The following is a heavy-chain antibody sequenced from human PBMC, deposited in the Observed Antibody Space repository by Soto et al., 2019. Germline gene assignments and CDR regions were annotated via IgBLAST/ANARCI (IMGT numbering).Heavy chain of an antibody. J-gene: IGHJ4*02. CDR2: IWYDGSNK. CDR1: GFTFSSYG. V-gene: IGHV3-33*01. Sequence: GGSLRLSCAASGFTFSSYGMHWVRQAPGKGLEWVAVIWYDGSNKYYADSVKGRFTISRDNSKNTLYLQMNSLRAGDTAVYYCARAVVSSGYFGYFDYGGQGTLVTVSS. D-gene: IGHD3-22*01. CDR3: ARAVVSSGYFGYFDY.